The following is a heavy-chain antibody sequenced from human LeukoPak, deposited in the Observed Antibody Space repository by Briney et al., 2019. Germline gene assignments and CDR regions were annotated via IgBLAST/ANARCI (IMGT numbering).Heavy chain of an antibody. D-gene: IGHD2/OR15-2a*01. CDR3: VSFYETY. CDR1: GSYW. V-gene: IGHV3-74*01. CDR2: INSDGSWT. J-gene: IGHJ4*02. Sequence: GGSLRLSCAASGSYWMHWVRQAPGKGLVWVSHINSDGSWTSYADSVKGRSTISKDNAKNTVYLQMNNLRAEDTAVYYCVSFYETYWGRGTLVTVSS.